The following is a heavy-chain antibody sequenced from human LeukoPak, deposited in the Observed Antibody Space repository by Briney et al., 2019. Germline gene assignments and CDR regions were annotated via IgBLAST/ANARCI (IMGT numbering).Heavy chain of an antibody. CDR2: IYPGDSDT. D-gene: IGHD1-1*01. V-gene: IGHV5-51*01. J-gene: IGHJ3*02. CDR1: GYSFTSYW. CDR3: VTGTGRAFDI. Sequence: GESLKISCKGSGYSFTSYWIGWVRQMRGKGLEWMGVIYPGDSDTRYSPSFQGQVTVSADKSINTAYLQWSSLKASDTAMYYCVTGTGRAFDIWGQGTMVTVSS.